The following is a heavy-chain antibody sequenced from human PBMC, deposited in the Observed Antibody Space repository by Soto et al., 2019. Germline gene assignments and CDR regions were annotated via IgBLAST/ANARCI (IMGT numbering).Heavy chain of an antibody. CDR2: ISSSGSTI. CDR1: GLTFSDYY. J-gene: IGHJ3*02. V-gene: IGHV3-11*01. Sequence: GGSLRLSCAASGLTFSDYYMTWIRQAPGKGLEWVSYISSSGSTIYYADSVKGRFTISRDNAKNSLYLQMNSLRVEDTAVYYCGRDGPIVAFDIWGQGTRVPVS. CDR3: GRDGPIVAFDI. D-gene: IGHD2-15*01.